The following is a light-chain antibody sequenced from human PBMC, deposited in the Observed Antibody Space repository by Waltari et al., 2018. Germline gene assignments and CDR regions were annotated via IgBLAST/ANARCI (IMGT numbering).Light chain of an antibody. CDR2: GAS. J-gene: IGKJ1*01. Sequence: AIQLTQSPSSLSASVGDRVTITCRASHAIRNELAWFQQKPGKAPKLLIYGASTLQSGGSSRFSGSGSGTDFTLAISSLQPEDFATYYCLQDYTFPRTFGQGTKVEIK. CDR3: LQDYTFPRT. CDR1: HAIRNE. V-gene: IGKV1-6*01.